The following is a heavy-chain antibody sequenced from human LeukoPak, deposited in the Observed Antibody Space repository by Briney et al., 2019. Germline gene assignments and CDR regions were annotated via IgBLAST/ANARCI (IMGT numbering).Heavy chain of an antibody. J-gene: IGHJ5*02. Sequence: ASVKVSCKASGYAFTSYDINWVRQATGQGLEWMGWMNPNSGNTGYAQKFQGRVTMTRNTSISTAYMELSSLRSEDTAVYYCARVPAKYYYDSSGENWFDPWGQGTLVTVSS. V-gene: IGHV1-8*01. D-gene: IGHD3-22*01. CDR3: ARVPAKYYYDSSGENWFDP. CDR1: GYAFTSYD. CDR2: MNPNSGNT.